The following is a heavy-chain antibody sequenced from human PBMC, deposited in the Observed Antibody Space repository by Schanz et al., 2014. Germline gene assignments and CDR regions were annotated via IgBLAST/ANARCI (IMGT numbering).Heavy chain of an antibody. J-gene: IGHJ4*02. V-gene: IGHV1-2*02. CDR1: GYTFTGYY. D-gene: IGHD3-22*01. Sequence: QVQLVQSGAEAKKPGASVKVSCKASGYTFTGYYMHWVRQAPGQGLEWMGWINPNSGGTNYAQNFQGRVAMTSDTSISTAYMELSRLRSDDTAVYYCARDRAYYYESSGDVGYWGQGTLVTVSS. CDR2: INPNSGGT. CDR3: ARDRAYYYESSGDVGY.